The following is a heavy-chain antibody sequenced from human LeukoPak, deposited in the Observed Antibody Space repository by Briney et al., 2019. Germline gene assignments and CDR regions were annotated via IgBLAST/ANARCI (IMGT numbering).Heavy chain of an antibody. D-gene: IGHD3-10*01. CDR2: IDHSGST. Sequence: SETLSLTCAVYGGSFSGYYWNWIRQPPATGGEWIGEIDHSGSTNYSPSLKSQVTISVDTSKNQYCLLMSSVTAADTAVYYCALCVSTYYSDASASIRGASDIWGQGTVVTVSS. V-gene: IGHV4-34*01. CDR3: ALCVSTYYSDASASIRGASDI. CDR1: GGSFSGYY. J-gene: IGHJ3*02.